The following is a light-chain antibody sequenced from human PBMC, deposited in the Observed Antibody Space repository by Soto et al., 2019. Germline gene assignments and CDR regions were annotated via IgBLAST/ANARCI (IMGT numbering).Light chain of an antibody. CDR2: DAS. J-gene: IGKJ4*01. CDR1: QTVGVR. Sequence: ESVLTQSRGALSSSRGERAAVAGRASQTVGVRLAWYQHKPGQAPRLLIYDASNRATGTPARFSGSGSGTDFTLTISSLAPEDSPVYYCPHRYAWLTFGGGTKVDIK. V-gene: IGKV3-11*01. CDR3: PHRYAWLT.